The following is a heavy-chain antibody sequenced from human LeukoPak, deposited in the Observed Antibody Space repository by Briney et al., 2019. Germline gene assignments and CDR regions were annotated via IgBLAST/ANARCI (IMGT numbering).Heavy chain of an antibody. J-gene: IGHJ4*02. Sequence: PGGSLRLSCAASGFTFNDYALYWVRQAPGKGLEWVTLISYDGYDKSYADSVRGRFTIPRDNSRNTLYLQMDSLRSEDTAVYYCARDFFPVVDSTWYEIGYWGQGTLVTVSS. CDR3: ARDFFPVVDSTWYEIGY. CDR2: ISYDGYDK. V-gene: IGHV3-30-3*01. CDR1: GFTFNDYA. D-gene: IGHD2-21*01.